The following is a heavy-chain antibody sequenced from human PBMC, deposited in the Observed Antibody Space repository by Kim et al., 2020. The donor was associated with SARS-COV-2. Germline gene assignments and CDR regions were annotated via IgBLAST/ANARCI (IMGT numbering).Heavy chain of an antibody. V-gene: IGHV1-8*01. Sequence: ASVKVSCKASGYTFTSYDINWVRQATGQGLEWMGWMNPNSGNTGYAQKFQGRVTMTRNTSISTAYMELSSLRSEDTAVYYCARAFEDCSSTSCYFGYYYYGMDVWGQGTTVTVSS. CDR3: ARAFEDCSSTSCYFGYYYYGMDV. CDR1: GYTFTSYD. CDR2: MNPNSGNT. D-gene: IGHD2-2*01. J-gene: IGHJ6*02.